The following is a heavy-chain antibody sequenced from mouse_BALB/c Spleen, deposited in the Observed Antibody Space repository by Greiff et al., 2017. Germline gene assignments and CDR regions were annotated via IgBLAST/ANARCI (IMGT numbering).Heavy chain of an antibody. V-gene: IGHV5-17*02. D-gene: IGHD2-1*01. CDR3: ARQGYGNYVGAMDY. CDR2: ISSGSSTI. J-gene: IGHJ4*01. Sequence: EVQVVESGGGLVQPGGSRKLSCAASGFTFSSFGMHWVRQAPEKGLEWVAYISSGSSTIYYADTVKGRFTISRDNPKNTLFLQMTSLRSEDTAMYYCARQGYGNYVGAMDYWGQGTSVTVSS. CDR1: GFTFSSFG.